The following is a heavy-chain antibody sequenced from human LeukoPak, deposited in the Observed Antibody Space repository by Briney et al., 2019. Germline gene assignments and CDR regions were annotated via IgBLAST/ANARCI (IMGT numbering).Heavy chain of an antibody. V-gene: IGHV3-23*01. CDR1: GFTFSSFA. D-gene: IGHD4-17*01. CDR3: ARGSPYGDLYFDY. CDR2: ISGSGDST. J-gene: IGHJ4*02. Sequence: PGGSLRLSCAASGFTFSSFALSWVRQAPGKGLEWVSSISGSGDSTYYMESVKGRFTISRDNSKNTLYLQMNSLRAEDTAVYYCARGSPYGDLYFDYWGQGTLVTVSS.